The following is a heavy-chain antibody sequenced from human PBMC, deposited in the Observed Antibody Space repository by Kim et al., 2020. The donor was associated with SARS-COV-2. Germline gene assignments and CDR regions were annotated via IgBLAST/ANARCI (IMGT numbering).Heavy chain of an antibody. Sequence: GGSLRLSCAASGFTFSSYSMNWVRQAPGKGLEWVSSISSSSSYIYYADSVKGRFTISRDNAKNSLYLQMNSLRAEDTAVYYCARDLRGPGDYGIDYWGQGTLVTVSS. J-gene: IGHJ4*02. V-gene: IGHV3-21*01. CDR3: ARDLRGPGDYGIDY. CDR1: GFTFSSYS. CDR2: ISSSSSYI. D-gene: IGHD4-17*01.